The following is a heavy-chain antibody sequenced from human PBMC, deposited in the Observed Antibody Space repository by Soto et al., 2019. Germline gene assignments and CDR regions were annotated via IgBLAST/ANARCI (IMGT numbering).Heavy chain of an antibody. D-gene: IGHD3-10*01. CDR3: ARDVPRGSGSLYPTWWFDP. CDR2: IYHSGST. CDR1: GGSISSSNW. V-gene: IGHV4-4*02. Sequence: PSETLSLTCAVSGGSISSSNWWSWVRQSPGKGLEWIGEIYHSGSTNYNPSLKSRVTISVDKSKNQFSLKLSSVTAADTAVYYCARDVPRGSGSLYPTWWFDPRGQGTLVTVSS. J-gene: IGHJ5*02.